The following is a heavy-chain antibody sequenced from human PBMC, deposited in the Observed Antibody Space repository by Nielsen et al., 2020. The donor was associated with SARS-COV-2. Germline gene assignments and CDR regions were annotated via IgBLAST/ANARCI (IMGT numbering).Heavy chain of an antibody. CDR2: IYYSGST. CDR3: ARAPVTTVTPYFDY. CDR1: GGSFSGYY. J-gene: IGHJ4*02. D-gene: IGHD4-17*01. V-gene: IGHV4-59*13. Sequence: SETLSLTCAVYGGSFSGYYWSWIRQPPGKGLEWIGYIYYSGSTNYNPSLKSRVTISVDTSKNQFSLKLSSVTAADTAVYYCARAPVTTVTPYFDYWGQGTLVTVSS.